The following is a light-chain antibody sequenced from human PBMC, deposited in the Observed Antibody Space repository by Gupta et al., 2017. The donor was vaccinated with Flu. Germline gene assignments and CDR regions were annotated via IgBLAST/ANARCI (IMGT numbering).Light chain of an antibody. CDR2: DVT. CDR3: SSYTSGSTFYV. V-gene: IGLV2-14*01. Sequence: QSALTQPASVSGPLGRSLTISCSGTSSDVGRSDSVSWHQQHPDKAPKLIIFDVTNRPSGVSSRFSGSKSGNTASLTISGLQAEDETDYYCSSYTSGSTFYVFGTGTKVTVL. J-gene: IGLJ1*01. CDR1: SSDVGRSDS.